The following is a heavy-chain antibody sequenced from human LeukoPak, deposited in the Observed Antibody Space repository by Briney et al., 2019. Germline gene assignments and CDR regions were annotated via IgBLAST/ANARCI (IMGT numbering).Heavy chain of an antibody. V-gene: IGHV3-48*04. CDR1: GFTFSTYS. CDR2: ISSSSSTI. Sequence: GGSLRLSCAASGFTFSTYSMNWVRQAPGKGLEWVSYISSSSSTIYYADSVKGRFTISRDNAKSSLYLQMNSLRAEDTAVYYCARVELRYSGVDAFDIWGQGTMVTVSS. J-gene: IGHJ3*02. CDR3: ARVELRYSGVDAFDI. D-gene: IGHD1-26*01.